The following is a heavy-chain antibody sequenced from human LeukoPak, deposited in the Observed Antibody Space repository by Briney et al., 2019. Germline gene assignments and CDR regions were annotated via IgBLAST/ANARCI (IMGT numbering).Heavy chain of an antibody. D-gene: IGHD3-3*01. Sequence: SETQSLTCTVSSDSISSSSYYWGYIRQPPGEGLEWIGSIYYSGSTFYNPSLKSRVTISVDTSKNQFSLKVSSVTAADTAVYYCARWANDFWSGFRYRDYYYYGMDVWGQGTTVTVSS. CDR2: IYYSGST. V-gene: IGHV4-39*01. CDR1: SDSISSSSYY. J-gene: IGHJ6*02. CDR3: ARWANDFWSGFRYRDYYYYGMDV.